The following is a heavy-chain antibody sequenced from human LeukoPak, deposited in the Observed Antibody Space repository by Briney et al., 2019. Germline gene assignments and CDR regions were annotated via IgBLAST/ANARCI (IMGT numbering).Heavy chain of an antibody. J-gene: IGHJ4*02. CDR2: ISGSGGST. Sequence: GGSLRLSCAASGFTVSSNYMSWVRQAPGKGLEWVSAISGSGGSTYYADSVKGRFTISRDNSKNTLYLQMNSLRAEDTAVYYCAKEPYNRGYFDYWGQGTLVTVSS. CDR1: GFTVSSNY. V-gene: IGHV3-23*01. CDR3: AKEPYNRGYFDY. D-gene: IGHD1-20*01.